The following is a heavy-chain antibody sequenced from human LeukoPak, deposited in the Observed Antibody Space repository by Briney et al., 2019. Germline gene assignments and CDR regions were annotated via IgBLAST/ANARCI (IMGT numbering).Heavy chain of an antibody. CDR1: GGTFSSYA. Sequence: SVKVSCKASGGTFSSYAISWVRQAPGQGLEWVGGVIPICGTSNDAQKFQGRVTITTDESTSTADMELSSLRSEDTAVYYCASGDIVVVPAASPGDCSDGSCYPFDYWGQGTLVTVSS. V-gene: IGHV1-69*05. CDR2: VIPICGTS. J-gene: IGHJ4*02. D-gene: IGHD2-2*01. CDR3: ASGDIVVVPAASPGDCSDGSCYPFDY.